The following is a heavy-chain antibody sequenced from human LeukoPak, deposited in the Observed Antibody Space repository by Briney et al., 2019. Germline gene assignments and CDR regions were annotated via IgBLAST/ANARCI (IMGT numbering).Heavy chain of an antibody. V-gene: IGHV3-7*01. Sequence: GGSLRLSCAASGFTFSSYWRSWVRQAPGKGLEWVANIKQDGSEKYYVDSVKGRFTISRDNAKNSLYLQMNSLRAEDTAVYYCARDRGYSFHWGQGTLVTVSS. CDR1: GFTFSSYW. CDR3: ARDRGYSFH. D-gene: IGHD5-18*01. J-gene: IGHJ4*02. CDR2: IKQDGSEK.